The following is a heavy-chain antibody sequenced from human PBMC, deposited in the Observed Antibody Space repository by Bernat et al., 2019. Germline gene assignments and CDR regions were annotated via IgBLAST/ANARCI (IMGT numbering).Heavy chain of an antibody. CDR3: ARDPDNGAIDL. J-gene: IGHJ5*02. CDR1: GFTFNSYY. CDR2: INQDGSGK. Sequence: EVQLVESGGGLVQPGGSLRLSCAASGFTFNSYYMSWVRQTPGKGLEWVANINQDGSGKYYVDSVRGRFTISRDNAKTSSSLQMNNLRAEDTALYYCARDPDNGAIDLWGQGTLVIVSS. V-gene: IGHV3-7*04. D-gene: IGHD2-8*01.